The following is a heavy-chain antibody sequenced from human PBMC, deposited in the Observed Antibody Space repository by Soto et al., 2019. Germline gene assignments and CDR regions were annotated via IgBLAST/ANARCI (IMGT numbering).Heavy chain of an antibody. CDR1: GGSISSSSYY. Sequence: SETLSLTCTVSGGSISSSSYYWGWIRQPPGKGLEWIGSIYYSGSTYYDPSLKSRVTISVDTSKNQFSLKLSSVTAADTAVYYRARDCGGDCYPFLYYYGMDVWGQGTTVTVSS. CDR2: IYYSGST. CDR3: ARDCGGDCYPFLYYYGMDV. V-gene: IGHV4-39*02. J-gene: IGHJ6*02. D-gene: IGHD2-21*02.